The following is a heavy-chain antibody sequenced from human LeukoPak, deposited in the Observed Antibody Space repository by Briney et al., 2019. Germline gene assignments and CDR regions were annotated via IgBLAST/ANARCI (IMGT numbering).Heavy chain of an antibody. CDR1: RFNFGTYA. CDR2: ISTSSVTT. D-gene: IGHD2-8*01. Sequence: GGSLRLSCAASRFNFGTYAMTWVRQRPGKGLEWVSAISTSSVTTKYADPVKGRFIIFRDNSKNTLYLQMNSLRAEDTAIYYCAKDPNGDYIGAFDDWGQGTMVTVSS. CDR3: AKDPNGDYIGAFDD. V-gene: IGHV3-23*01. J-gene: IGHJ3*01.